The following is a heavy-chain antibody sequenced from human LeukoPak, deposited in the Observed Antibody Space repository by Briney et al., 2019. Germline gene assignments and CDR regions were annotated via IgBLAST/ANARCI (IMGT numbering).Heavy chain of an antibody. V-gene: IGHV3-23*01. D-gene: IGHD6-19*01. J-gene: IGHJ4*02. Sequence: GGSLRLSCAASRCTFSSYAMSRLRQAPGKGLEWVSGISGSGDRTHDADSVKGRFTISRDNSKNTVYLQMNSLRADDTAVYYCAKERTSGWPFDYWGQGTLVTVSS. CDR3: AKERTSGWPFDY. CDR2: ISGSGDRT. CDR1: RCTFSSYA.